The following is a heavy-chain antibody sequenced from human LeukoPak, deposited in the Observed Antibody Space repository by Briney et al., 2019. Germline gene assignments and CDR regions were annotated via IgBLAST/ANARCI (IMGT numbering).Heavy chain of an antibody. Sequence: PGGSLRLSCAASGFTFSGYSMNWVRQAPGKGLEWVSSITSSSNYIYYADSLKGRFTISRDNAKNSLYLQMNSLRAEDTAVYYCARARYSSSWFHFDYWGQGTLVTVSS. D-gene: IGHD6-13*01. CDR3: ARARYSSSWFHFDY. V-gene: IGHV3-21*01. CDR2: ITSSSNYI. J-gene: IGHJ4*02. CDR1: GFTFSGYS.